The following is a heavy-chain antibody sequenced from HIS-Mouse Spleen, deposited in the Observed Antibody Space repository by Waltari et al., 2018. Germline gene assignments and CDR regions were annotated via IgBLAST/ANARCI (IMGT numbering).Heavy chain of an antibody. D-gene: IGHD6-13*01. CDR3: AREIPYSSSWYDWYFDL. CDR2: IISISSYL. Sequence: EVQLVESGGGLVKPGGSLRLSCADSGFTCSSYSMNWVRQAQGMGLELVSSIISISSYLYYAASVKVRFTISRDNAKNSLYLQMNSLRAEDTAVYYCAREIPYSSSWYDWYFDLWGRGTLVTVSS. CDR1: GFTCSSYS. V-gene: IGHV3-21*04. J-gene: IGHJ2*01.